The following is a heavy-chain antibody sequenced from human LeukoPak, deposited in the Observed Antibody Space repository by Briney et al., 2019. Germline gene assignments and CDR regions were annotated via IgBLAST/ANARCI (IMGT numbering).Heavy chain of an antibody. V-gene: IGHV3-53*01. CDR3: ARDPAAWDY. CDR1: GFTVSSNY. CDR2: IYSGGST. D-gene: IGHD6-13*01. Sequence: HPGGSLRLSCAASGFTVSSNYMSWVRQAPGKGLEWVSVIYSGGSTYYADSVKGRFTISRDNAKKSLYLQMDSLSEADTAIYYCARDPAAWDYWGQGTLVTVSP. J-gene: IGHJ4*02.